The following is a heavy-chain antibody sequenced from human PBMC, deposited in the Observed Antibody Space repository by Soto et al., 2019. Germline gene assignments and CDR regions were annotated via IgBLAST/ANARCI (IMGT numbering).Heavy chain of an antibody. V-gene: IGHV3-33*01. CDR3: ARARSGYQAKYYYYYMDV. J-gene: IGHJ6*03. D-gene: IGHD3-3*01. Sequence: QVQLVESGGGVVQPGRSLRLSCAASGFTFSSYGMHWVRQAPGKGLEWVAVIWYDGSNKYYADSVKGRFTISRDNSKNTLYLQMNSLRAEDTAVYYWARARSGYQAKYYYYYMDVWGKGTTVTVSS. CDR2: IWYDGSNK. CDR1: GFTFSSYG.